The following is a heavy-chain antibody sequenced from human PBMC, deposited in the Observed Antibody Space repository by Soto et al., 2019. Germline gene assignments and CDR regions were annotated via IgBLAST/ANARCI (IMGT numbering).Heavy chain of an antibody. CDR2: IYYSGST. CDR3: ARAGSTWRYFFDY. CDR1: GGSISSSSYY. V-gene: IGHV4-39*07. J-gene: IGHJ4*02. D-gene: IGHD6-13*01. Sequence: SETLSLTCTVSGGSISSSSYYWGWIRQPPGKGLEWIGCIYYSGSTYYNPSLKSRVTISVDTSKNQFSLKVSSVTAADTAMYYCARAGSTWRYFFDYWGQGSLVTVSS.